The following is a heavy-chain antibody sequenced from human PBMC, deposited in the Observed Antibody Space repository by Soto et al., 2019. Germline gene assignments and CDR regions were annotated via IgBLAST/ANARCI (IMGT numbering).Heavy chain of an antibody. J-gene: IGHJ4*02. D-gene: IGHD6-6*01. CDR1: GGTFSSYA. CDR3: ARGPIAARGEDY. Sequence: SVKVSCKASGGTFSSYAISWVRQAPGQGLEWMGGIIPIFGTANYAQKFQGRVTITADKSTSTAYMELSSLRSEDTAVYYCARGPIAARGEDYWGQGTLVTVSS. V-gene: IGHV1-69*06. CDR2: IIPIFGTA.